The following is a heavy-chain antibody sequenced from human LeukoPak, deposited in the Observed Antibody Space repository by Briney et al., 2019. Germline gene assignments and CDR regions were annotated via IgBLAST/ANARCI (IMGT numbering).Heavy chain of an antibody. CDR3: ARLMGSTDY. CDR1: GFTFSTYA. J-gene: IGHJ4*02. Sequence: HAGGSLRLSCVGSGFTFSTYAMSWVRQAPGKGLEWVSSISGSGSSSYYADSVKGRFTISRDNSKNTLYLQMNSLRAEDTAVYYCARLMGSTDYWGQGTLVTVSS. CDR2: ISGSGSSS. V-gene: IGHV3-23*01. D-gene: IGHD2-15*01.